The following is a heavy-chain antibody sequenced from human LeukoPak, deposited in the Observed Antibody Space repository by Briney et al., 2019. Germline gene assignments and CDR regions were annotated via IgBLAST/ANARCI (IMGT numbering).Heavy chain of an antibody. Sequence: ASVKVSCKASGYTFTSYDINWVRQATGQGLEWMGWMNPNSGNTGYAQKFQGRVTMTRDTSISTAYMELSRLRSDDTAVYYCARELRGSGYYPWGQGTLVTVSS. J-gene: IGHJ5*02. CDR3: ARELRGSGYYP. CDR1: GYTFTSYD. D-gene: IGHD3-3*01. CDR2: MNPNSGNT. V-gene: IGHV1-8*02.